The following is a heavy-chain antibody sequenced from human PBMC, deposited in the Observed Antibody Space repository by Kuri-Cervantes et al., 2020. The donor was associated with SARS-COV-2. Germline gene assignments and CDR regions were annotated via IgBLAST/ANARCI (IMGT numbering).Heavy chain of an antibody. CDR2: INPNSGGT. CDR1: GYTFSAYY. D-gene: IGHD3-16*02. J-gene: IGHJ4*02. Sequence: ASVKVSCKTSGYTFSAYYMHWVRQAPGQGLEWMGWINPNSGGTKYAPNFQGWVAMTRDTSITTVYMDLTRLRSADPAVYHCARGGRDDYSENIWGSYRFLLDYWGQGTLVTVSS. V-gene: IGHV1-2*04. CDR3: ARGGRDDYSENIWGSYRFLLDY.